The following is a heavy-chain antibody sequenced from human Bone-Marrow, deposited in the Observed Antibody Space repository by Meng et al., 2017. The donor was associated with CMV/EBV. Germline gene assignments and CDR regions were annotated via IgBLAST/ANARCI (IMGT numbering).Heavy chain of an antibody. CDR1: GGTFSSYA. J-gene: IGHJ4*01. V-gene: IGHV1-69*05. CDR3: AKASSYYDFWSGYSFAY. D-gene: IGHD3-3*01. CDR2: IIPIFGTA. Sequence: SVKVSCKASGGTFSSYAISWVRQAPGQGLEWMGGIIPIFGTANYAQKFQGRVTITTDGSTSTAYMELSSLRSEDTAVYYGAKASSYYDFWSGYSFAYWGQGTLVTVSS.